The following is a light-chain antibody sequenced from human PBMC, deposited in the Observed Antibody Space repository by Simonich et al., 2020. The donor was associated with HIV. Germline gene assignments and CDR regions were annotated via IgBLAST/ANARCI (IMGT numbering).Light chain of an antibody. J-gene: IGKJ4*01. V-gene: IGKV3-11*01. CDR2: DAS. CDR1: QSVSSY. Sequence: EIVLTQSPATLSLSPGERATLSCRASQSVSSYLAWYQQKPGQAPRLLIYDASNRATGIPARFSGSGSGTDFTLTLSSLGPEDFAVYYCQQRSNWPPLTFGGGTKVEIK. CDR3: QQRSNWPPLT.